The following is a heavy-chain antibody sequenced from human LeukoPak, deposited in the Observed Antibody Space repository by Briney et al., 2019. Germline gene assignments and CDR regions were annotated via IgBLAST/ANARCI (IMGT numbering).Heavy chain of an antibody. V-gene: IGHV4-4*02. CDR2: IYHSGST. J-gene: IGHJ4*02. CDR1: GGSISSSNW. Sequence: PSETLSLTCAVSGGSISSSNWWSWVRQPPGKGLQWIGEIYHSGSTNYNPSLKSRVTISVDKSKNQFSLKLSSVTAADTAVYYRAREPLVDTAASFFDYWGQGTLVTVSS. CDR3: AREPLVDTAASFFDY. D-gene: IGHD5-18*01.